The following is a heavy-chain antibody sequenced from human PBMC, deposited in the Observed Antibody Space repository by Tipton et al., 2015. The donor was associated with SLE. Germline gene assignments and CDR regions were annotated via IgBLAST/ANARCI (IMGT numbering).Heavy chain of an antibody. CDR1: GGSINSYY. CDR2: FHHSGST. J-gene: IGHJ4*02. CDR3: ARDQVGVGDFDY. V-gene: IGHV4-59*01. Sequence: TLSLTCTVSGGSINSYYWNWIRQSPGKGLEWIGYFHHSGSTNYNPSLQSRVTISRDPSKHQFSLNLSSATAADTAVYYCARDQVGVGDFDYWGQGALVTVSS. D-gene: IGHD3-16*01.